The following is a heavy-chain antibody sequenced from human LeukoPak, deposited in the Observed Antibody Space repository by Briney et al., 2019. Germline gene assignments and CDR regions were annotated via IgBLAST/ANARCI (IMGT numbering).Heavy chain of an antibody. D-gene: IGHD3-10*01. Sequence: GGSLRLSCAASGFTFSSYGMHWVRQAPGKGLEWVAFIRYDGSNKYYADSVKGRSTISRDNAKNSLYLQMNSLRVEDTAVYYCAKVAKYYYGSETYYFFEHWGQGTPVTASS. V-gene: IGHV3-30*02. CDR1: GFTFSSYG. CDR3: AKVAKYYYGSETYYFFEH. J-gene: IGHJ4*02. CDR2: IRYDGSNK.